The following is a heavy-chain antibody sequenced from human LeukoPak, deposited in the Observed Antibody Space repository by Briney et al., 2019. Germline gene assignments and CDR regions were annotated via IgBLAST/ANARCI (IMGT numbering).Heavy chain of an antibody. CDR1: GYTFTSYG. D-gene: IGHD3-22*01. CDR3: ARDREWINYDSSGHDY. Sequence: ASVKVSCKASGYTFTSYGISWVRQAPGQGLEWMGWISAYNGNTNYAQKLQGRVTMTTDTSTSTAYMELRSLRSDDTAVYYCARDREWINYDSSGHDYWGQGTLVTVSS. CDR2: ISAYNGNT. J-gene: IGHJ4*02. V-gene: IGHV1-18*01.